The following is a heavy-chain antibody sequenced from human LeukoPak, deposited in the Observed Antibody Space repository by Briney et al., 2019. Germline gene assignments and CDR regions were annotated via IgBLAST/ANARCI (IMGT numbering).Heavy chain of an antibody. CDR2: ISGSGDNT. CDR1: AFTFSGFA. Sequence: GGSLRLTCAASAFTFSGFAMSWVGRSQGLGLEWVSDISGSGDNTLYADSVKGRFIISRDNSKNTLYLEMNSLRAEDTAIYYCAKMKGHPLPKYYMGVWGQGTTVTVSS. V-gene: IGHV3-23*01. CDR3: AKMKGHPLPKYYMGV. D-gene: IGHD1-26*01. J-gene: IGHJ6*01.